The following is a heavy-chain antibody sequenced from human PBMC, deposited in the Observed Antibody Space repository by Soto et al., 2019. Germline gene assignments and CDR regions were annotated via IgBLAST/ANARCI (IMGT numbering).Heavy chain of an antibody. Sequence: SEMLPLTCTVSYGPIRNSGYYWGLIRKPPGKGLEWIGSIYYSGSTYYNPSLKSRVTISVDTSKNQFSLKLSSVTAADTAVYYCARQTSSSWYGAGNIDYWGQGTLVTVSS. J-gene: IGHJ4*02. D-gene: IGHD6-13*01. CDR3: ARQTSSSWYGAGNIDY. CDR1: YGPIRNSGYY. CDR2: IYYSGST. V-gene: IGHV4-39*01.